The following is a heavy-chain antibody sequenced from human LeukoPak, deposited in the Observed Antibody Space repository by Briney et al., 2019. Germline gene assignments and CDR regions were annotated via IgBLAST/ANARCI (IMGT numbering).Heavy chain of an antibody. Sequence: PSETLSLTCTVSGGSISSSSYYWGWIRQPPGKGLEWIGSIYYSGSTYYDPSLKSRVTISVDTSKNQFSLKLGSVTAADTAVYYCATYDGDWFDPWGQGTLVTVSS. CDR2: IYYSGST. CDR3: ATYDGDWFDP. J-gene: IGHJ5*02. CDR1: GGSISSSSYY. V-gene: IGHV4-39*01. D-gene: IGHD3-10*01.